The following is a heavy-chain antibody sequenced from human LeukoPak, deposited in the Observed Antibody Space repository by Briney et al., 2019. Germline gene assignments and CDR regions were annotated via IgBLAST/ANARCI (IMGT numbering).Heavy chain of an antibody. Sequence: PSETLSLTCTVSGGSISSSSYYWGWIRQPPGKGLEWIGSIYYSGSTYYNPSLKSRVTTSIDTSKNQFSLKVTSVTAADAAVYYCARAGFYASVNQYYYYYYMDVWGTGTTVTVSS. D-gene: IGHD2/OR15-2a*01. V-gene: IGHV4-39*07. J-gene: IGHJ6*03. CDR3: ARAGFYASVNQYYYYYYMDV. CDR2: IYYSGST. CDR1: GGSISSSSYY.